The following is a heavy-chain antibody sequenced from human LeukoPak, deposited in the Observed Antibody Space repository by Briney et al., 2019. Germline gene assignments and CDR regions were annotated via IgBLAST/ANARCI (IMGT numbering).Heavy chain of an antibody. CDR1: GGSFSGYY. V-gene: IGHV4-34*01. CDR3: ARGDTAMAYYFDY. D-gene: IGHD5-18*01. CDR2: INHSGST. Sequence: SETLSLTCAVYGGSFSGYYWTWIRQPPGKGLEWIGEINHSGSTNYNPSLKSRVTISVNTSKNQFSLKLSSVTAADTAVYYCARGDTAMAYYFDYWGQGTLVTVSS. J-gene: IGHJ4*01.